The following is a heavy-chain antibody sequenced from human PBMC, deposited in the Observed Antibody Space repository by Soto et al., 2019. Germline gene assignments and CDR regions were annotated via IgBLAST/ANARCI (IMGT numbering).Heavy chain of an antibody. J-gene: IGHJ4*02. D-gene: IGHD5-12*01. CDR1: GGSLSGYY. CDR2: VKDGGHT. CDR3: ARGQEGVLATH. Sequence: QVQLQQWGAGLLKPSETLSLNCAVTGGSLSGYYWSWIRQPPGKGLEWIGEVKDGGHTNYSPSLRGRVNISSDSSNNQFSLRLNSVTAADTGVYYCARGQEGVLATHWNQGSLVTVSS. V-gene: IGHV4-34*01.